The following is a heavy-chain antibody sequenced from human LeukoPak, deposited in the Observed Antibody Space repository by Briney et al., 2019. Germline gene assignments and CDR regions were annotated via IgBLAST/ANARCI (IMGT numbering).Heavy chain of an antibody. D-gene: IGHD5-24*01. CDR3: ARVPRDGYNSVGWFDP. Sequence: SETLSLTCAVYGGSFSDYYWSWIRQPPGKGLEWIGYIYYSGSTNYNPSLKSRVTISVDTSKNQFSLKLSSVTAADTAVYYCARVPRDGYNSVGWFDPWGQGTLVTVSS. CDR2: IYYSGST. J-gene: IGHJ5*02. CDR1: GGSFSDYY. V-gene: IGHV4-59*12.